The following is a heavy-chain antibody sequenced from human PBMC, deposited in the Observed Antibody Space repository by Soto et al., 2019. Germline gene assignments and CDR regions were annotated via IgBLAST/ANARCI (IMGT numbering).Heavy chain of an antibody. CDR2: IWYDGSNK. CDR3: ARDSCSSTSCYVLYTIFGAGSEAFDI. CDR1: GFTFSSYG. Sequence: QVQLVESGGGVVQPGRSLRLSCAASGFTFSSYGMHWVRQAPGKGLEWVAVIWYDGSNKYYADSVKGRFTISRDNSKNTLYLKMNSLRAEDTAVYYCARDSCSSTSCYVLYTIFGAGSEAFDIWGQGTMVTVSS. D-gene: IGHD2-2*01. V-gene: IGHV3-33*01. J-gene: IGHJ3*02.